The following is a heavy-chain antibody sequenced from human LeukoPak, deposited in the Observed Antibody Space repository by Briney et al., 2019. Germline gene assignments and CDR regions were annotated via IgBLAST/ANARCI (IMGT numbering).Heavy chain of an antibody. CDR2: IYYSGST. D-gene: IGHD3-9*01. CDR1: GGSISSHY. J-gene: IGHJ4*02. Sequence: SETLSLTCTVSGGSISSHYWSWIRQPPGKGLEWIGYIYYSGSTNYNPSLKSRVTISVDTSKNQLSLKLSSVTAADTAVYYCARVGLSYDILTGYYTTSSFDYWGQGTLVTVSS. V-gene: IGHV4-59*11. CDR3: ARVGLSYDILTGYYTTSSFDY.